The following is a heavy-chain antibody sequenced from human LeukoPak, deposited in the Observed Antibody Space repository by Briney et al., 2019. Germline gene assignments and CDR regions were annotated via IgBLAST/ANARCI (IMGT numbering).Heavy chain of an antibody. CDR2: IYYSGST. D-gene: IGHD2-2*01. J-gene: IGHJ4*02. CDR3: ARRIVVVPAATDYFDY. CDR1: GYSISSGYY. V-gene: IGHV4-38-2*01. Sequence: SETLSLTCAVSGYSISSGYYWGWIRQPPGKGLEWIGYIYYSGSTYYNPSLKSRVTISVDTPKNQFSLKLSSVTAADTAVYYCARRIVVVPAATDYFDYWGQGTLVTVSS.